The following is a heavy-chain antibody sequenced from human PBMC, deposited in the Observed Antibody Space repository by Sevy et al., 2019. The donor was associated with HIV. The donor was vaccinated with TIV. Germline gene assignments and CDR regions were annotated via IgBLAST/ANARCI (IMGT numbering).Heavy chain of an antibody. V-gene: IGHV3-33*06. CDR1: GFTFSSYG. CDR2: IWYDGSNK. CDR3: AEEGGSGSYSFDY. J-gene: IGHJ4*02. D-gene: IGHD3-10*01. Sequence: GGSLRLSCAASGFTFSSYGMHWVRQAPGKGLEWVAVIWYDGSNKYYADSVKGRFTISRDNSKNTLYLQMNSLRAEDTAVYYCAEEGGSGSYSFDYWGQGTLVTVSS.